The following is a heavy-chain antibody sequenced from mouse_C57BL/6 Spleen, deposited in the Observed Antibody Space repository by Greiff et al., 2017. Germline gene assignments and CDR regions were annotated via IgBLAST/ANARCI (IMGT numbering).Heavy chain of an antibody. J-gene: IGHJ1*03. Sequence: VQLQQSGPELVKPGASVKISCKASGYSFTDYNMNWVKQSNGKSLEWIGVINPNYGTTSYNQKFKGKATLTVYPSSSTAYMQLNRLTSEDSAVYYCARRDGYDWYFDVWGTGTTVTVSS. D-gene: IGHD2-2*01. CDR1: GYSFTDYN. CDR3: ARRDGYDWYFDV. CDR2: INPNYGTT. V-gene: IGHV1-39*01.